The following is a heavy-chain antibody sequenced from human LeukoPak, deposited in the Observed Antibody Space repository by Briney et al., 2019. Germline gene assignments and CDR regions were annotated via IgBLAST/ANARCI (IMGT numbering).Heavy chain of an antibody. CDR3: AREDYYDSGSSDY. V-gene: IGHV1-8*03. D-gene: IGHD3-22*01. CDR1: GYTFTSYD. J-gene: IGHJ4*02. Sequence: ASVKVSCKASGYTFTSYDINWVRQATGQGLEWMGWMNPNSGNTAYAQKFQGRVTIARNTSISTAYMELSSLRSEDTAIYYCAREDYYDSGSSDYWGQGTLVTVSS. CDR2: MNPNSGNT.